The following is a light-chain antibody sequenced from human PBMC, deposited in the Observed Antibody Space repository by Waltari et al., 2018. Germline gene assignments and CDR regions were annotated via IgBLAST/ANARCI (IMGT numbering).Light chain of an antibody. J-gene: IGLJ2*01. Sequence: SYELRQPPSVSVSPGRTANITCASDVLSKQCSYWYQQKPSQDPGLVIYKDNERPSEVPKRFCGSTSSTKVTVTTRGSQREDEADYYFQLRDPKDTSYVIFGGGNKLTDL. V-gene: IGLV3-25*02. CDR1: VLSKQC. CDR2: KDN. CDR3: QLRDPKDTSYVI.